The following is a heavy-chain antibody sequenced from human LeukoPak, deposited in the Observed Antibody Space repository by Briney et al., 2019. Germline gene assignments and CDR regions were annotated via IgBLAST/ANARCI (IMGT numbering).Heavy chain of an antibody. CDR3: ARDLTTLTS. CDR1: GFIFSDYF. J-gene: IGHJ4*02. CDR2: ISNSGDYR. Sequence: GGSLRLSCAASGFIFSDYFMNWVRQTPGKRLEWVSSISNSGDYRYYADSVKGRFTISRDNAKNLLYLEMNSLRDDDTAAYFCARDLTTLTSWGQGTLVTVSS. D-gene: IGHD4-11*01. V-gene: IGHV3-21*06.